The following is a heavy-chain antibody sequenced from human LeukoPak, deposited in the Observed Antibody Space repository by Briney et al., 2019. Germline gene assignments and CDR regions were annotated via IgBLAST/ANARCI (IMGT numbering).Heavy chain of an antibody. CDR3: ARTTMVRGTYYMDV. V-gene: IGHV4-59*01. J-gene: IGHJ6*03. D-gene: IGHD3-10*01. CDR2: IYYSGYT. Sequence: SETLSLTCTVSGGSISSYYWSWIRQPPGKGLEWIGCIYYSGYTNYKSSLKSRVTISVDTSKNQFSLKLSSVAAADTAVYYCARTTMVRGTYYMDVWGKGTTVTVSS. CDR1: GGSISSYY.